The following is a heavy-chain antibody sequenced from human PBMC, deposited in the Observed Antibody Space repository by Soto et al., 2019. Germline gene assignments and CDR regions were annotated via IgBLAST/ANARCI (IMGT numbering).Heavy chain of an antibody. CDR1: GYTLTESS. D-gene: IGHD1-1*01. V-gene: IGHV1-24*01. CDR2: FDPEDGET. CDR3: ARIQQDGVNFDY. Sequence: ASVKVSCKVSGYTLTESSMHWVRQAPGKGLEWMGGFDPEDGETIYAQKFQGRVTMTEDTSTDTAYMELRSLRSDDTAVYYCARIQQDGVNFDYWGQGTLVTV. J-gene: IGHJ4*02.